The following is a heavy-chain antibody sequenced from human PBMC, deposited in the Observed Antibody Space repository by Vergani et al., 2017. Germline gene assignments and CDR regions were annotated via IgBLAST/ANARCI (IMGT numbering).Heavy chain of an antibody. V-gene: IGHV4-59*08. D-gene: IGHD6-19*01. CDR2: IYYSGLT. CDR3: ARQRPGSGWSPGHFDD. CDR1: GGSMSGYY. Sequence: QVRLQESGPGLVKPSETLSLTCSVSGGSMSGYYWSWIRQPPGKELEWIGRIYYSGLTYYNPSLKSRVAISVDTSKNHFSLTVTSVTAADTAVYFCARQRPGSGWSPGHFDDWGQGILVTVSS. J-gene: IGHJ4*02.